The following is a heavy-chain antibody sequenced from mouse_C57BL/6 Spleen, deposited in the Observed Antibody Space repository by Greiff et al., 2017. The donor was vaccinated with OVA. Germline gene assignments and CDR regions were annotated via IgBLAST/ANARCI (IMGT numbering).Heavy chain of an antibody. J-gene: IGHJ1*03. V-gene: IGHV1-52*01. D-gene: IGHD2-10*02. CDR2: IYPSDSET. Sequence: VQLQQPGAELVRPGSSVKLSCKASGYTFTSYWMHWVKQRPIQGLEWIGNIYPSDSETQYTQKFKDKATLTVDKSSSTAYMQLSILTSEDSAVYDCARSGYGNYGYFDVWGTGTTVTVSS. CDR1: GYTFTSYW. CDR3: ARSGYGNYGYFDV.